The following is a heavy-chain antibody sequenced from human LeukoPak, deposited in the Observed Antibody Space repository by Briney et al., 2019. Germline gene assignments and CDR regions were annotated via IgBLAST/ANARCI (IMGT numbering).Heavy chain of an antibody. Sequence: GGSLRLSCAVSGFTFSNYGMHWVRQAPGKGLEWVAFIRHVGTNTYYADSVKGRFTISRDDSKNTLYLQMNSLRAEDTAVYYCAKAASKRTDYGDYAFYYYMDVWGKGTTVTVSS. V-gene: IGHV3-30*02. CDR3: AKAASKRTDYGDYAFYYYMDV. D-gene: IGHD4-17*01. CDR1: GFTFSNYG. CDR2: IRHVGTNT. J-gene: IGHJ6*03.